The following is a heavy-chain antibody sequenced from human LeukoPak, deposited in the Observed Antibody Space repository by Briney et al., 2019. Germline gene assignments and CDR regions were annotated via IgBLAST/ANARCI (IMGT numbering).Heavy chain of an antibody. Sequence: SVKVSCKASGGTFSTSAISWVRQAPGQRLEWLGGIIPIFGTANYGQKFQGRVTITADESTRTAYMELSSLRSEDTAVYYCARNTLGYCSSTSCPWRSYFDYWGQGTLVTVSS. CDR1: GGTFSTSA. J-gene: IGHJ4*02. V-gene: IGHV1-69*13. CDR2: IIPIFGTA. D-gene: IGHD2-2*01. CDR3: ARNTLGYCSSTSCPWRSYFDY.